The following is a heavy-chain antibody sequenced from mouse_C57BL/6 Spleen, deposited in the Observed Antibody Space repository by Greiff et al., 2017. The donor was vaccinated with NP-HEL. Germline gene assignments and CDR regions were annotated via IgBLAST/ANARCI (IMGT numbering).Heavy chain of an antibody. CDR2: FYPGSGSI. CDR3: ARHEDFITTVVARYFDV. Sequence: QVQLQQSGAELVKPGASVKLSCKASGYTFTEYTIHWVKQRSGQGLEWIGWFYPGSGSIKYNEKFKGKATLTADKSSSTVYMELSRLTSEDSAVYFCARHEDFITTVVARYFDVWGTGTTVTVSS. J-gene: IGHJ1*03. V-gene: IGHV1-62-2*01. D-gene: IGHD1-1*01. CDR1: GYTFTEYT.